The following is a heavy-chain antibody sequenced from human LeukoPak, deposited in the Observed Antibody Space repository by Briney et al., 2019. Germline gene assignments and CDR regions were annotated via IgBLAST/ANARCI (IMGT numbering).Heavy chain of an antibody. CDR2: IKQGGSKK. D-gene: IGHD5-24*01. CDR3: TRVGYIDEGIDY. Sequence: PGGSLRLSCAASGFTFSSYAMTWVRQAPGKGQEWVANIKQGGSKKSYVDSVKGRFTISRDNAKNSLYLQMNSLRAEDTAIYYCTRVGYIDEGIDYWGQGTLVTVSS. J-gene: IGHJ4*02. V-gene: IGHV3-7*04. CDR1: GFTFSSYA.